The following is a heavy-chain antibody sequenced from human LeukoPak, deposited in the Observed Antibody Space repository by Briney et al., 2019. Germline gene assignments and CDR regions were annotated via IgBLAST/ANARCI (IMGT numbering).Heavy chain of an antibody. J-gene: IGHJ4*02. CDR2: IYHSGST. D-gene: IGHD1-7*01. V-gene: IGHV4-30-2*01. CDR1: GGSISSGGYS. CDR3: AREGSITGTIDY. Sequence: PSETLSLTCAVSGGSISSGGYSWSWIRQPPGKGLEWIGYIYHSGSTYYNPSLKSRVTISVDRSKNQFSLKLSSVTAADTAVYYCAREGSITGTIDYWGQGTLVTVTS.